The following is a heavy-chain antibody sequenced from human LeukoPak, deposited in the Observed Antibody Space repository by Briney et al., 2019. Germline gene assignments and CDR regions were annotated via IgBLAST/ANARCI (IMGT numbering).Heavy chain of an antibody. CDR2: ISWNSGSI. J-gene: IGHJ4*02. CDR1: GFTFDDYA. Sequence: PGRSLRLSCAASGFTFDDYAMHWVRQAPGKGLEWVSGISWNSGSIGYADSVKGRFTISRDNSKNTLYLQMNSLRAEDTAVYYCARDFYSSGWYSVGYWGQGTLVTVSS. D-gene: IGHD6-19*01. V-gene: IGHV3-9*01. CDR3: ARDFYSSGWYSVGY.